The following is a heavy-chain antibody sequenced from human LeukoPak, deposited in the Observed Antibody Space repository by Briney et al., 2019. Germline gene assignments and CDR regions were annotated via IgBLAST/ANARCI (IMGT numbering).Heavy chain of an antibody. Sequence: MTSETLSLTCTVSGGSISSYYWSWIRQPPGKGLEWIGYIYYSGSTNYNPSLKSRVTISVDTSKNQFSLRLSSVTAADTAVYYCARGRAFTYYDSSGWDYYFDYWGQGTLVTVSS. CDR2: IYYSGST. CDR3: ARGRAFTYYDSSGWDYYFDY. D-gene: IGHD3-22*01. V-gene: IGHV4-59*01. J-gene: IGHJ4*02. CDR1: GGSISSYY.